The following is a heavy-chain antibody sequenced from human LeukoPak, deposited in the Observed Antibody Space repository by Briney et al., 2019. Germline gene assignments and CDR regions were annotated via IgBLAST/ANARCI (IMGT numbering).Heavy chain of an antibody. CDR2: IRSKANSYAT. D-gene: IGHD6-19*01. V-gene: IGHV3-73*01. CDR3: TSTIAVAGTSNDY. CDR1: GFTFSGSA. Sequence: GGSLKLSCAASGFTFSGSAMRWVRQASGKGLEWVGRIRSKANSYATAYAASVKGRFTISRDDSKNTAYLQMNSLKTEDTAVYYCTSTIAVAGTSNDYWGQGTLVTVSS. J-gene: IGHJ4*02.